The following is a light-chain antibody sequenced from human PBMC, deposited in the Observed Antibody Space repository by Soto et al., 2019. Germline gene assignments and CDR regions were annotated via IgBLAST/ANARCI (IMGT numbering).Light chain of an antibody. V-gene: IGKV1-5*03. CDR2: KTS. J-gene: IGKJ2*01. Sequence: DIQMTQSPSTLSASVGDRVTITCRASQTISSWLAWYQQKPGKAPKLLIYKTSSLESGVPSRFSGSGSGTEFTLTINGLQPDDSATYYCQQYKSYPLTFGQGTKLEI. CDR1: QTISSW. CDR3: QQYKSYPLT.